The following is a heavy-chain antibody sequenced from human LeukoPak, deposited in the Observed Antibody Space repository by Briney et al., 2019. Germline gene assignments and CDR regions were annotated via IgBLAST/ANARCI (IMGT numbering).Heavy chain of an antibody. J-gene: IGHJ4*02. CDR2: IWYDGSDK. V-gene: IGHV3-33*01. D-gene: IGHD6-6*01. CDR3: ARDRGTTSSAGYYFDT. CDR1: GFTFSTFG. Sequence: GGSLRLSCAASGFTFSTFGMHWVRQAPGKGLEWVAIIWYDGSDKYYADSVKGRFTVSRDNSKNTLHLQVNSLRAEDTAMYYCARDRGTTSSAGYYFDTWGQGALVTVSS.